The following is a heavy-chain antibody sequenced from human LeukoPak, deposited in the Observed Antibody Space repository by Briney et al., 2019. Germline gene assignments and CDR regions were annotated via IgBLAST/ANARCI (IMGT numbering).Heavy chain of an antibody. V-gene: IGHV3-48*01. CDR1: GFTFSSYS. Sequence: GGSLRLSCAASGFTFSSYSMNWVRQAPGKGLEWVSYISSSSSTIYYADSVKGRFTISRDNSKNTLYLQMNSLRAEDTAVYYCAKEYSSSSSIPWGQGTLVTVSS. J-gene: IGHJ5*02. CDR2: ISSSSSTI. D-gene: IGHD6-6*01. CDR3: AKEYSSSSSIP.